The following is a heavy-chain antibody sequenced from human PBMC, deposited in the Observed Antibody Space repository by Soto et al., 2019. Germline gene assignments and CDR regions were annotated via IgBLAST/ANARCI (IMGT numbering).Heavy chain of an antibody. CDR2: ISAYNGNT. V-gene: IGHV1-18*01. J-gene: IGHJ6*02. Sequence: ASVKVSCKASGYTFPSYGITWVRQAPGQGLEWMGWISAYNGNTNYAQKLQGRVTMTTDTSTSTAYMELRSLRSDDTAVYYCARAQRIPGYYYGMDVWGQGSTVTVSS. CDR1: GYTFPSYG. D-gene: IGHD2-15*01. CDR3: ARAQRIPGYYYGMDV.